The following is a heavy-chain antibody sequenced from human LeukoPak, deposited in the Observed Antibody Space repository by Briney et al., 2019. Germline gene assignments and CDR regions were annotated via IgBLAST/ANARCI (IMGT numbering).Heavy chain of an antibody. CDR2: IHSTEST. D-gene: IGHD4-17*01. CDR1: GGSISSYY. J-gene: IGHJ4*02. Sequence: SETLSLTCTVSGGSISSYYWSWIRQPPGKGLEWIGYIHSTESTIYNPSLKSRVTISVDTSKNQFSLKLSSVTAADTTVYYCVRDVYGDPFDYWGQGTLVTVSS. CDR3: VRDVYGDPFDY. V-gene: IGHV4-59*01.